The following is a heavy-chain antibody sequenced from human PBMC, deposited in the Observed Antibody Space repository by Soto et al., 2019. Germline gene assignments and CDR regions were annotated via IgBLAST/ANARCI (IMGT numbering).Heavy chain of an antibody. V-gene: IGHV1-18*01. D-gene: IGHD3-16*02. CDR2: ISAYNGNT. Sequence: WASVKVSCKASDYTFTSYGISWVRQAPGQGLEWMGWISAYNGNTNYAQKLQGRVTMTTDTSTSTAYMELRSLRSDDTAVYYCARDDDYVWGSYRYGIDVWGQGTTVTVSS. CDR1: DYTFTSYG. J-gene: IGHJ6*02. CDR3: ARDDDYVWGSYRYGIDV.